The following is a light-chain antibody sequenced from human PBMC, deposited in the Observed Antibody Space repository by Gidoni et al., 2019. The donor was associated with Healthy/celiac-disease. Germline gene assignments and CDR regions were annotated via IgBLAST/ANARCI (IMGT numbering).Light chain of an antibody. V-gene: IGKV1-33*01. J-gene: IGKJ5*01. Sequence: DIQMTQSPSSLSASVGDRVPITCQASQDISNYLNWYQQKPGKAPKLLIYDASNLETGVPSRFSGSGSGTDFTFTISSLQPEDIATYYCQQYDNFGQGTRLEIK. CDR2: DAS. CDR1: QDISNY. CDR3: QQYDN.